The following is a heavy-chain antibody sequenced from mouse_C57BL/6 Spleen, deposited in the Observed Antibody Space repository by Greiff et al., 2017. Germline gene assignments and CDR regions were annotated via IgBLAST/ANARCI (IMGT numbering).Heavy chain of an antibody. J-gene: IGHJ4*01. D-gene: IGHD4-1*01. V-gene: IGHV1-80*01. CDR1: GYAFSSYW. CDR3: AANWRYAMDY. Sequence: VQLQQSGAELVKPGASVKISCKASGYAFSSYWMNWVKQRPGKGLEWIGQIYPGDGDTNYNGKFNGHATLTADKASRTAYMQLSSLTSENSAVYVCAANWRYAMDYGGQGTSVTVSS. CDR2: IYPGDGDT.